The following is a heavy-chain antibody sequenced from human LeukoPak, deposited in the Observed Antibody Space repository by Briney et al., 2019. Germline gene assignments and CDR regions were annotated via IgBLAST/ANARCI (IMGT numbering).Heavy chain of an antibody. Sequence: PGGSLRLSCAASGFTFSDHYMDWVRQAPGKGLEWVGRTRNKANSYTTEYAASVKGRFTISRDDSKNSLYLQMNSLKTEDTAVYYCARVVPAAMVGPGWFDPWGQGTLVTVSS. CDR2: TRNKANSYTT. CDR3: ARVVPAAMVGPGWFDP. CDR1: GFTFSDHY. J-gene: IGHJ5*02. D-gene: IGHD2-2*01. V-gene: IGHV3-72*01.